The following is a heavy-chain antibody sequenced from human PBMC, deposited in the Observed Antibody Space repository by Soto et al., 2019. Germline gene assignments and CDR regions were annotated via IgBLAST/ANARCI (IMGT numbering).Heavy chain of an antibody. D-gene: IGHD1-20*01. J-gene: IGHJ4*02. CDR2: IDSSSSYI. CDR3: ATISGTTRWDDY. V-gene: IGHV3-21*01. Sequence: EVQLVESGGGLVKPGGSLRLSCAASGFTFSSCSMNWVRQAPGKVLEWVSSIDSSSSYIHYADSVKGRFTISRDNAKNSLYLQMNSLRAEDTAVYYCATISGTTRWDDYWGQGTLVTVSS. CDR1: GFTFSSCS.